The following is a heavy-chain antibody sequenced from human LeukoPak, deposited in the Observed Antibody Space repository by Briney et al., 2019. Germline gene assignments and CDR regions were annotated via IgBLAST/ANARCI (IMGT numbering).Heavy chain of an antibody. Sequence: SETLSLTCTVSGGSISSSSYYWGWIRQPPGKGLEWIGSIYYSGSTYYNPSLKSRVTISVDTSKNQFSLKLSSVTAADTAVYYCARHSSIAARGWFDPWGQGTLVTVSS. CDR1: GGSISSSSYY. D-gene: IGHD6-6*01. J-gene: IGHJ5*02. V-gene: IGHV4-39*01. CDR2: IYYSGST. CDR3: ARHSSIAARGWFDP.